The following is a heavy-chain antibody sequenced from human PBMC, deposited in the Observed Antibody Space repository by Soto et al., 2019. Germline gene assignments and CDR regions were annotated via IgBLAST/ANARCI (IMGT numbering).Heavy chain of an antibody. CDR2: IYSGGST. CDR3: ARDRVVVATTDAFDI. J-gene: IGHJ3*02. Sequence: GGSPRLSCAASGFTVSSNYMSWVRQAPGKGLEWVSVIYSGGSTYYADSVKGRFTISRHNSKNTLYLQMNSLRAEDTAVYYCARDRVVVATTDAFDIWGQGTMVTVSS. D-gene: IGHD1-26*01. CDR1: GFTVSSNY. V-gene: IGHV3-66*01.